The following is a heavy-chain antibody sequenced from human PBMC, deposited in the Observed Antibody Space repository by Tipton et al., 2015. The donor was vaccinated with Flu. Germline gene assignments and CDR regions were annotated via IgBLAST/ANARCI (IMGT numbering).Heavy chain of an antibody. J-gene: IGHJ5*02. D-gene: IGHD3-10*01. CDR2: IYYSGST. CDR1: GGSISSYY. CDR3: ARERTYYYGSGSYTNWFDP. Sequence: TLSLTCTVSGGSISSYYWSWIRQPPGKGLEWIGYIYYSGSTNYNPPLKSRVTISVDTSKNQFSLKLSSVTAADTAVYYCARERTYYYGSGSYTNWFDPWGQGTLVTVSS. V-gene: IGHV4-59*01.